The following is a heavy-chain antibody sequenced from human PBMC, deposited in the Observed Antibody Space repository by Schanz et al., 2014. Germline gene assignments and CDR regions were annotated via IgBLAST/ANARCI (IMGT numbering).Heavy chain of an antibody. V-gene: IGHV3-74*02. D-gene: IGHD3-22*01. CDR2: TSNDGSFT. J-gene: IGHJ5*02. CDR1: GFTFSDSW. CDR3: VRDERISSGVWFDP. Sequence: EVQLLESGGGLVQPGGSLRLSCAASGFTFSDSWMHWVRQAPGKGLVWVSRTSNDGSFTTFADSVKGRFTISRDNARNMVFLQMSSLRADDTAVYYCVRDERISSGVWFDPWGQGTLVTVSS.